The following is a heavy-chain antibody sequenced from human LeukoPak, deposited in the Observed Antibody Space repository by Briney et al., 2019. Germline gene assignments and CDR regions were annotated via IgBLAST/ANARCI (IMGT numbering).Heavy chain of an antibody. CDR2: ISSSGSTI. D-gene: IGHD5-18*01. J-gene: IGHJ4*02. CDR3: ARDTRRGYSYGYFDY. V-gene: IGHV3-48*03. CDR1: GFTFSSYE. Sequence: GGSLRFSCAASGFTFSSYEMNWVRQAPGKGLEWVSYISSSGSTIYYADSVKGRFTISRDNAKNSLYLQMNSLRAEDTAVYYCARDTRRGYSYGYFDYWGQGTLVTVSS.